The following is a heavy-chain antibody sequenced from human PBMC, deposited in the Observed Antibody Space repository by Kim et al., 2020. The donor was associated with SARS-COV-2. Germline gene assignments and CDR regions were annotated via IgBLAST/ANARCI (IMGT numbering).Heavy chain of an antibody. CDR1: GFTFSSYS. V-gene: IGHV3-21*01. CDR2: ISSSSSYI. J-gene: IGHJ6*02. CDR3: ARDWDSGWYLRSYYYYYYGMDV. Sequence: GGSLRLSCAASGFTFSSYSMNWVRQAPGKGLEWVSSISSSSSYIYYADSVKGRFTISRDNAKNSLYLQMNSLRAEDTAVYYCARDWDSGWYLRSYYYYYYGMDVWGQGTTVTVSS. D-gene: IGHD6-19*01.